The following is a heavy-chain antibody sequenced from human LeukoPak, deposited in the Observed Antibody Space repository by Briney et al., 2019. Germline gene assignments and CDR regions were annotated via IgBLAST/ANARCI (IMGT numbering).Heavy chain of an antibody. CDR3: AEGYGSGSYLADY. V-gene: IGHV3-23*01. CDR2: ISGSGGST. D-gene: IGHD3-10*01. Sequence: PGGALRLSCAASGFTFSSYAMNWVRQAPGKGLEWVSAISGSGGSTYYADSVKGRFTISRDNSKNTLYLQMNSLRAEDTAVYYCAEGYGSGSYLADYWGQGTLVTVSS. CDR1: GFTFSSYA. J-gene: IGHJ4*02.